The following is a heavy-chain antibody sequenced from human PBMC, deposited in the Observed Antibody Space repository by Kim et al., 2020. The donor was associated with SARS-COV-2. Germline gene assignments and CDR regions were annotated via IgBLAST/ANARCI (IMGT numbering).Heavy chain of an antibody. D-gene: IGHD2-21*02. V-gene: IGHV3-30*04. CDR1: GFTFSSYA. Sequence: GGSLRLSCAASGFTFSSYAMHWVRQAPGKGLEWVAVISYDGSNKYYADSVKGRFTISRDNSKNTLYLQMNSLRAEDTAVYYCARATYCGGDCGLDYWGQGTLVTVSS. J-gene: IGHJ4*02. CDR3: ARATYCGGDCGLDY. CDR2: ISYDGSNK.